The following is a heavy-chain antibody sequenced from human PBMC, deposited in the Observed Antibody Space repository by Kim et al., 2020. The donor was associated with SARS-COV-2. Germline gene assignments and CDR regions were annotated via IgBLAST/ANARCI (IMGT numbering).Heavy chain of an antibody. Sequence: GGSLRLSCAASGFTFTNYWMSWVRQAPGKGLEWVANINQDGSVKYFVDSGKGRFTLSRDNAKNSLSLQMNSLRDDDTAVYHCARIGYSSSSFDYWGQGTLVTVTS. CDR1: GFTFTNYW. D-gene: IGHD6-6*01. CDR3: ARIGYSSSSFDY. J-gene: IGHJ4*02. V-gene: IGHV3-7*01. CDR2: INQDGSVK.